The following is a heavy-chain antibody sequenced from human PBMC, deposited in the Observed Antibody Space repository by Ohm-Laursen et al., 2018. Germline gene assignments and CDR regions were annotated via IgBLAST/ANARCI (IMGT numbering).Heavy chain of an antibody. D-gene: IGHD3-16*02. Sequence: GSSVKVSCKASGYTFTSYYMHWVRQAPGQGLEWMGIINPSGGSTSYAQKFQGRVTMTRDTSTSTVYMELSSLRSEDTAVYYCARDLLRLGELSRSFDPWGQGTLVTVSS. J-gene: IGHJ5*02. CDR1: GYTFTSYY. CDR3: ARDLLRLGELSRSFDP. V-gene: IGHV1-46*01. CDR2: INPSGGST.